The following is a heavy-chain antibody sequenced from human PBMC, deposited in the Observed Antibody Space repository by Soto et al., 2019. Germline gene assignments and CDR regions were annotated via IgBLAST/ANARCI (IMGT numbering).Heavy chain of an antibody. V-gene: IGHV6-1*01. J-gene: IGHJ6*03. CDR2: TYYKSKWYY. CDR1: GDSVSSNSAG. D-gene: IGHD1-1*01. Sequence: PSQTLSLTCDFSGDSVSSNSAGWNWIRQTPSRGLEWLGRTYYKSKWYYTYAASVKSRITVSPDTSKNQFSLQLTSVTPEDTAVYYCARGSWDDVSGHYYMDVWDKGTTVTVSS. CDR3: ARGSWDDVSGHYYMDV.